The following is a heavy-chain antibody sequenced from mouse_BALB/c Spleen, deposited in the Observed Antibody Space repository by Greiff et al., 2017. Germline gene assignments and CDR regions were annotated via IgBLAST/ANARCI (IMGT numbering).Heavy chain of an antibody. D-gene: IGHD1-1*01. Sequence: VQLQQSGPELVKPGASVKMSCKASGYTFTSYVMHWVKQKPGQGLEWIGYINPYNDGTKYNEKFKGKATLTSDKSSSTAYMELSSLTSEDSAVYYCARGPYGSFYYYAMDYWGQGTSVTVSS. CDR1: GYTFTSYV. CDR2: INPYNDGT. V-gene: IGHV1-14*01. J-gene: IGHJ4*01. CDR3: ARGPYGSFYYYAMDY.